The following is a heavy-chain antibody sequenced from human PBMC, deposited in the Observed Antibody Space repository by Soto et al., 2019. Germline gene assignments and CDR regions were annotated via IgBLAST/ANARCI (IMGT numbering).Heavy chain of an antibody. D-gene: IGHD3-9*01. CDR2: ISSTGATI. CDR1: GFTISDYY. Sequence: GSLRLSCAASGFTISDYYMPWIRQAPGEGLEWVSSISSTGATIHYTDPVKGRFSISRYNPQNTGYLQMDSLRAEDTAMYFCARDAGLDADDFFAYWGQGTQVTVPS. V-gene: IGHV3-11*01. CDR3: ARDAGLDADDFFAY. J-gene: IGHJ4*02.